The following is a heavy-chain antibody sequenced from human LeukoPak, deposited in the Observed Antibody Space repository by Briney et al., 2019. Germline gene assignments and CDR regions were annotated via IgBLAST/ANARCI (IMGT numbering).Heavy chain of an antibody. CDR2: ISYDGSNK. J-gene: IGHJ4*02. CDR3: ATTYYYDSSGYRFDY. V-gene: IGHV3-30*03. Sequence: GGSLRLSCAPSGFTFSSYGMHWVRQAPGKGLEWVAVISYDGSNKYYTDSVKGRFTISRDNSKNTLYLQMNSLRAEDTAVYYCATTYYYDSSGYRFDYWGQGTLVTVSS. CDR1: GFTFSSYG. D-gene: IGHD3-22*01.